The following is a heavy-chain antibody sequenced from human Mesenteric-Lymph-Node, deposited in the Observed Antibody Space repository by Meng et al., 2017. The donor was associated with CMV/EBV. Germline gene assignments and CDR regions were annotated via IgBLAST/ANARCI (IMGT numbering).Heavy chain of an antibody. D-gene: IGHD1-26*01. V-gene: IGHV3-48*04. CDR2: ISSSSSSI. CDR3: ARARGVGAPNWFDP. CDR1: GFTFSSYS. J-gene: IGHJ5*02. Sequence: GGSLRLSCAASGFTFSSYSMNWVRQAPGKGLQWVSYISSSSSSIYYADSVKGRFTISRDNAKNSLYLQMNSLRAEDTAVYYCARARGVGAPNWFDPWGQGTLVTVSS.